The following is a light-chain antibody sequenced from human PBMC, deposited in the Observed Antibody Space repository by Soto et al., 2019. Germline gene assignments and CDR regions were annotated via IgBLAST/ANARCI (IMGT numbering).Light chain of an antibody. CDR1: QSISSW. J-gene: IGKJ4*01. Sequence: DIQTTQSPSTLSASIGDRVNITCRASQSISSWLAWYQQKPGKAPKVLIYKASNLESGVPSRFSGSGSETEFTLTISSLQPDDFATYYCQQYNVYSTFGGGTKVEIK. CDR2: KAS. V-gene: IGKV1-5*03. CDR3: QQYNVYST.